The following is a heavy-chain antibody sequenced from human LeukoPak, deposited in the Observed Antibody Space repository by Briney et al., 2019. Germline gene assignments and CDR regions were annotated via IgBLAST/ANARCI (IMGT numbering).Heavy chain of an antibody. CDR2: INSNNGII. CDR3: TKDFYRDFYDSVDYYFHY. CDR1: GFIFDDFA. V-gene: IGHV3-9*01. Sequence: GGSLRLSCAASGFIFDDFAMHWVRQVPGKGLEWVSGINSNNGIIGYADSVKGRFSISRDNAKDSLYLQMNSLRPEDTALYYCTKDFYRDFYDSVDYYFHYWAREPWSPSPQ. D-gene: IGHD3-22*01. J-gene: IGHJ4*02.